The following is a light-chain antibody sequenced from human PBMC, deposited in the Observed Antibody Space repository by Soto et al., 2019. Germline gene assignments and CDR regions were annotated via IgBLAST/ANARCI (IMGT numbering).Light chain of an antibody. V-gene: IGLV8-61*01. CDR2: STN. CDR3: VLYMGSGISI. Sequence: QAVVTQEPSFSVSPGRTVTLTCGLSSGAVSTSYYPSWYQQTPGQAPRTLIYSTNFRSSGVPDRFSGSILGNKAALTITGAQADDEADYYCVLYMGSGISIFGGGTKVTVL. J-gene: IGLJ2*01. CDR1: SGAVSTSYY.